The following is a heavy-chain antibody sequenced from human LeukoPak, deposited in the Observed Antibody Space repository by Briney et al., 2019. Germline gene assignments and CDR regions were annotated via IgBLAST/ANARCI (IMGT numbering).Heavy chain of an antibody. J-gene: IGHJ4*02. D-gene: IGHD2-15*01. CDR3: ARVTTVSSAVVVVAATPVSPYYFDY. Sequence: VSVKVSCKASGYTFTSYGISWVRQAPGQGLEWMGWISAYNGNTNYAQKLQGRVTMTTDTSTSTAYMELRSLRSDDTAVYYCARVTTVSSAVVVVAATPVSPYYFDYWGQGTLVTVSS. V-gene: IGHV1-18*01. CDR1: GYTFTSYG. CDR2: ISAYNGNT.